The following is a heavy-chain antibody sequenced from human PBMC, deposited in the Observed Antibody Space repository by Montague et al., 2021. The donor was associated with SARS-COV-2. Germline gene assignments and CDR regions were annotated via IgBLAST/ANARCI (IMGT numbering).Heavy chain of an antibody. D-gene: IGHD1-26*01. J-gene: IGHJ4*02. CDR3: ARMSAGATIAFDY. V-gene: IGHV2-70*11. CDR2: IDWDDDK. CDR1: GFSLSTSGMC. Sequence: VKPTQTLTLTCTFSGFSLSTSGMCVSWIRQPPGKALEWLARIDWDDDKYYSTPLKTRLTISKDTSKNQVVLTMTNMDPVDTATYYCARMSAGATIAFDYWGQGTLVTVSS.